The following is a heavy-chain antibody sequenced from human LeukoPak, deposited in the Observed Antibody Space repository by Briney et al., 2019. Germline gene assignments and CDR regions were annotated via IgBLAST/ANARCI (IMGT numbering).Heavy chain of an antibody. J-gene: IGHJ4*02. CDR2: IYYSGST. D-gene: IGHD2-2*02. Sequence: SETLSLTCTVSGGSISSSSYYWGWIRQPPGKGLEWIGSIYYSGSTYYNPSLKSRVTISVDTSKNQFSLKLSSVTAADTAVYYCARQLQLLYDWGQGTLVTVSS. CDR3: ARQLQLLYD. V-gene: IGHV4-39*01. CDR1: GGSISSSSYY.